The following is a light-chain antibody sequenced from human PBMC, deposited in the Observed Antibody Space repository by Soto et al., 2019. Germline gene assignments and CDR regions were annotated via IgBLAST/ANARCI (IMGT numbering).Light chain of an antibody. CDR3: QQYGGSPLYT. CDR2: GAS. J-gene: IGKJ2*01. CDR1: QSVSSSD. V-gene: IGKV3-20*01. Sequence: EIVLTQSPGTLSLSPGDRATLSCRASQSVSSSDLAWYQQKPRQAPRLLIYGASTRATGIPDRFSGSGSGTDFTLTISRLEPEDFAVYYCQQYGGSPLYTFGQGTKLEIK.